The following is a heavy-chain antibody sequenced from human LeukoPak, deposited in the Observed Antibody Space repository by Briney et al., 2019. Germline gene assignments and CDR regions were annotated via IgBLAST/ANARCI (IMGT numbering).Heavy chain of an antibody. D-gene: IGHD3-10*01. CDR1: GFTFSSYG. J-gene: IGHJ4*02. CDR3: ANAYGSGSYALFDY. V-gene: IGHV3-23*01. CDR2: ISGSGGST. Sequence: GGSLRLSCAASGFTFSSYGMSWVRQVPGKGLEWVSAISGSGGSTYYADSVKGRFTISRDSSKNTLYLQMNSLRAEDTAVYYCANAYGSGSYALFDYWGQGTLVTVSS.